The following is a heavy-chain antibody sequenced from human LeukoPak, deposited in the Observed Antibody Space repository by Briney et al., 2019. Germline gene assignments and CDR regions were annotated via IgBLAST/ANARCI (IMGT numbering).Heavy chain of an antibody. CDR3: ARDRGYYGSGSYEPYGMDV. CDR2: INSGGTVT. CDR1: GFTFSDFW. J-gene: IGHJ6*02. Sequence: GGSLRLSCAASGFTFSDFWMHWVRQAPGKGLVWVSRINSGGTVTNYADSVKGRLTISRDNAKNTLYLQMNSLRAEDTAVYYCARDRGYYGSGSYEPYGMDVWGQGTTVTVSS. V-gene: IGHV3-74*01. D-gene: IGHD3-10*01.